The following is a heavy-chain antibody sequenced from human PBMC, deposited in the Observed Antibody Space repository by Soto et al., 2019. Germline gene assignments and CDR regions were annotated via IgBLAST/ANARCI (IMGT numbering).Heavy chain of an antibody. CDR3: AKELAAGHIINWFDP. CDR2: ISYDGSNK. CDR1: GFTFSSYG. J-gene: IGHJ5*02. D-gene: IGHD6-13*01. Sequence: GGSLRLSCAASGFTFSSYGMHWVRQAPGKGLEWVAVISYDGSNKYYADSVKGRFTISRDNSKNTLYLQMNSLRAEDTAVYYCAKELAAGHIINWFDPWGQGTLVTVSS. V-gene: IGHV3-30*18.